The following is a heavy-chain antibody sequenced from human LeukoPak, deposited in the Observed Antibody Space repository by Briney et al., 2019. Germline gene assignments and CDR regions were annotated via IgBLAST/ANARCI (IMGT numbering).Heavy chain of an antibody. Sequence: GGSLRLSCAASGFTFSSYWMSWVRQAPGKGLEWVANIKQDGSEKYYVDSVKGQFTISRDNAKNSLYLQMNSLRAEDTAVYYCASRSGSWFDYYYYGMDVWGQGTTVTVSS. J-gene: IGHJ6*02. V-gene: IGHV3-7*01. CDR1: GFTFSSYW. D-gene: IGHD6-13*01. CDR3: ASRSGSWFDYYYYGMDV. CDR2: IKQDGSEK.